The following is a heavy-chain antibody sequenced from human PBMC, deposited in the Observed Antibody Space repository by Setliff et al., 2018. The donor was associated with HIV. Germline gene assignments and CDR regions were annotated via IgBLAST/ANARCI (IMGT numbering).Heavy chain of an antibody. V-gene: IGHV4-39*01. CDR3: ARGGGTSSPIDYHYYIDV. D-gene: IGHD6-6*01. CDR2: IYYTGSP. CDR1: GDSISSSIYY. Sequence: PSETLSLTCTASGDSISSSIYYWGWVRQPPGKGLGWIGGIYYTGSPFYNPSLKSRVTISVDTSNNQFSLKLSSVTAADTAVYYCARGGGTSSPIDYHYYIDVWGKGTTVTVSS. J-gene: IGHJ6*03.